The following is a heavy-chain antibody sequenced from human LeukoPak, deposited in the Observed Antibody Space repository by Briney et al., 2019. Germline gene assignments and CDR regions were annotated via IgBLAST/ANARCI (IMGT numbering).Heavy chain of an antibody. CDR3: ARDRRRGYCSSTSCPPYGMDV. Sequence: SETLSLTCSVSGGSIRSSSYYWGWIRQPPGKGLEWIGSMHYTGSTWYNSSLKSRVIISEDTSKNQFSLNLTSLTAADTAVYYCARDRRRGYCSSTSCPPYGMDVWGQGTTVTVSS. J-gene: IGHJ6*02. CDR2: MHYTGST. D-gene: IGHD2-2*01. V-gene: IGHV4-39*07. CDR1: GGSIRSSSYY.